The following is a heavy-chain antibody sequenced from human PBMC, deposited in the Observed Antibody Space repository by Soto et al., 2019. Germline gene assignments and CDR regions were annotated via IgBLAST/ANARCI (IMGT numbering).Heavy chain of an antibody. CDR2: IYYSGST. CDR3: ARERYNYNGMDV. Sequence: QVQLQESGPGLVKPSQTLSLTCTVSGASINSGDYYWTWIRHYPGRGLEWIGYIYYSGSTSYNPSLKRRVTIAVDTAKNQFSLNLSSVTAADTAVYYCARERYNYNGMDVWGRGTTVTVSS. V-gene: IGHV4-31*03. J-gene: IGHJ6*02. CDR1: GASINSGDYY.